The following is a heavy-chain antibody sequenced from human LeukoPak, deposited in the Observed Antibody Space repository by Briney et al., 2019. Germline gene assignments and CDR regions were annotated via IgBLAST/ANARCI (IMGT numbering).Heavy chain of an antibody. D-gene: IGHD2-15*01. Sequence: PGGSLRLSCAASGFTFSSYAMSWVRQAPGKGLEWVSAISSSSSTIYYADSVKGRFTISRDNAKNSLYLQMNSLRDEDTAVYYCARVLGVAAKEYYYGMDVWGQGTTVTVSS. CDR3: ARVLGVAAKEYYYGMDV. CDR2: ISSSSSTI. CDR1: GFTFSSYA. V-gene: IGHV3-48*02. J-gene: IGHJ6*02.